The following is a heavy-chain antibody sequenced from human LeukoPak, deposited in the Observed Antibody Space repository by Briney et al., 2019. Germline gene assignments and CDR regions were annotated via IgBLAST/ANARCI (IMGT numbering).Heavy chain of an antibody. Sequence: GGSLRLSCAASGFPFSSYSMTWVRQAPGKGLEWVANIKPDGTTKFYVDTVKGRFTISRDNALNSLYLQMNSLRAEDTAIYYCARSIPYGTTWYGRSDYWGQGTLVTVSS. V-gene: IGHV3-7*03. J-gene: IGHJ4*02. CDR2: IKPDGTTK. D-gene: IGHD6-13*01. CDR3: ARSIPYGTTWYGRSDY. CDR1: GFPFSSYS.